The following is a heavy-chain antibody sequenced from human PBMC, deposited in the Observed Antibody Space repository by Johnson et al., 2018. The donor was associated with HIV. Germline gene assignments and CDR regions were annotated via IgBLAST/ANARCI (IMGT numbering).Heavy chain of an antibody. J-gene: IGHJ3*02. CDR3: ARGRLRSGATDAFDI. V-gene: IGHV3-30*04. Sequence: QMQLVESGGGLVQPGGSLRLSCAASGFTFSSYAMSWVRQAPGKGLEWVAVISYDGSNKYYADSVKGRFTISRDNSKNTLYLQMNSLRAEDTAVYYCARGRLRSGATDAFDIWGQGTMVTVSS. CDR1: GFTFSSYA. CDR2: ISYDGSNK. D-gene: IGHD1-26*01.